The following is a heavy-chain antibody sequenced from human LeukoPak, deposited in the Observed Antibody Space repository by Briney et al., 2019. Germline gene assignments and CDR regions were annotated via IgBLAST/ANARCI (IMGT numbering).Heavy chain of an antibody. V-gene: IGHV3-23*01. D-gene: IGHD3-10*01. CDR1: GLTLSNYG. Sequence: GGSLRLSCVVSGLTLSNYGMSWVRQAPGKGLEWVAGLSGSGGGTNYADSVKGRFTTSRDNSKNTLYLQMNSLRAEDTAVYFCAKRGVVIRVLLVGFHREAYYFDSWGQGALVTVSS. CDR3: AKRGVVIRVLLVGFHREAYYFDS. J-gene: IGHJ4*02. CDR2: LSGSGGGT.